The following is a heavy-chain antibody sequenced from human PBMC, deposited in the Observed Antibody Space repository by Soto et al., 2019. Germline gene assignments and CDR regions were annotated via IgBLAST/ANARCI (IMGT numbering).Heavy chain of an antibody. CDR2: IYYSGST. J-gene: IGHJ4*02. CDR1: GGSISSSSYY. CDR3: ARPRRVDSSGYYLDY. Sequence: QLQLQESGPGLVKPSETLSLTCTVSGGSISSSSYYWGWIRQPPGKGLEWIGSIYYSGSTYYNPSLKSRVTISVDTSKNQFSLKLSSVTAADTAVYYCARPRRVDSSGYYLDYWGQGTLVTVSS. V-gene: IGHV4-39*01. D-gene: IGHD3-22*01.